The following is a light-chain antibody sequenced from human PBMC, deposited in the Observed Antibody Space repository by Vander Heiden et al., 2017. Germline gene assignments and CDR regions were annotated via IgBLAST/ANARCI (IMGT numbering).Light chain of an antibody. CDR2: AAS. CDR3: QQYYSFPRLT. Sequence: VLWMSQPPCLLSASTGDSGTISCRRSQGISSYLAWYQQKPGKAPELLIYAASTLQSGVPSRFSGSGSGTDSTLTISCRQSEDFATYHCQQYYSFPRLTFGGGTKVEIK. CDR1: QGISSY. V-gene: IGKV1D-8*01. J-gene: IGKJ4*01.